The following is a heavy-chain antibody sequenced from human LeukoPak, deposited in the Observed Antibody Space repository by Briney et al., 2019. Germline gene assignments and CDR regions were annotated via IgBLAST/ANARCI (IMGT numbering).Heavy chain of an antibody. CDR2: IYPGDSDT. D-gene: IGHD1-26*01. CDR1: GYIFTTYS. CDR3: ARQAISGSYFGSAFDI. J-gene: IGHJ3*02. V-gene: IGHV5-51*01. Sequence: GESLKISCKGSGYIFTTYSIGWVRQMPGKGLEWMGIIYPGDSDTRYSPSFQGQVTISADKSISTAYLQWSSLKASDTAMYYCARQAISGSYFGSAFDIWGQGTMVTVSS.